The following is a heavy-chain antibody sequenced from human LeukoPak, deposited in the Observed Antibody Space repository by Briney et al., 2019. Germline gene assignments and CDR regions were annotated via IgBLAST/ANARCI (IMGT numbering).Heavy chain of an antibody. Sequence: GASVKVSCKASGYTFTGYYMHWVRQAPGQGLEWMGWINPNSGGTNYAQKFQGRVTMIRDTSISTAYMELSRLRSDDTAVYYCARERGAGSSLDYWGQGTLVTVSS. CDR2: INPNSGGT. J-gene: IGHJ4*02. V-gene: IGHV1-2*02. D-gene: IGHD3-10*01. CDR3: ARERGAGSSLDY. CDR1: GYTFTGYY.